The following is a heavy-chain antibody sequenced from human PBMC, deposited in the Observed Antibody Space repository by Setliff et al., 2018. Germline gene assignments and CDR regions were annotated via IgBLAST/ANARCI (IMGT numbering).Heavy chain of an antibody. CDR3: IRDTSGRDAFDI. J-gene: IGHJ3*02. Sequence: GGSLRLSCAASGFTFSSYAMTWVRQAPGKGLEWASGISGYGSRTYYADSVKGRSTISRDNSQTTMYLQMNSLRAEDTAVYYCIRDTSGRDAFDIWGQGTMVTVSS. CDR2: ISGYGSRT. V-gene: IGHV3-23*01. CDR1: GFTFSSYA. D-gene: IGHD6-19*01.